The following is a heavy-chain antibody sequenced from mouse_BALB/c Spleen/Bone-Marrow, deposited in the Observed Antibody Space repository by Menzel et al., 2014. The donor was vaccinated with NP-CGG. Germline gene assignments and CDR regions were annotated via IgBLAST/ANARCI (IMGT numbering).Heavy chain of an antibody. CDR3: ARGTTVVGDY. V-gene: IGHV1-14*01. D-gene: IGHD1-1*01. CDR2: INPFNDGI. Sequence: EVQLQQSGPELVKPGASVKMSCMASGYTFTSYVMHLVKQKPGQGLEWIGYINPFNDGIEYNEKFKVKATLTSDKSSSTAYMELSSLTSEDSAVYYCARGTTVVGDYWGQGTTLTVSS. CDR1: GYTFTSYV. J-gene: IGHJ2*01.